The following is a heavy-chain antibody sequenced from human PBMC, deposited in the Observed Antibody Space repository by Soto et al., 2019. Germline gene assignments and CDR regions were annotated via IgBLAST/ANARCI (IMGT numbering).Heavy chain of an antibody. V-gene: IGHV2-26*01. CDR2: IFSHDER. Sequence: QVTLKESGPVLVKPTETLTLTCTVSGFSLSNAGMGVSWIRQPPGKALEWLAHIFSHDERRFSTSLKNRLSISKDTSNSQVVLIMTNMAPVDTATYYCAQTEDGGRSRTPAGWFDAWGQGTLVTVSS. J-gene: IGHJ5*02. D-gene: IGHD2-15*01. CDR3: AQTEDGGRSRTPAGWFDA. CDR1: GFSLSNAGMG.